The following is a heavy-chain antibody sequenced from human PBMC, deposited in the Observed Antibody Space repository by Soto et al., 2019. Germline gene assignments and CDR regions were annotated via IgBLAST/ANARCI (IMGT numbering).Heavy chain of an antibody. CDR1: GGTFSSYA. CDR2: IIPIFGTA. Sequence: RASVKVSCKASGGTFSSYAISWVRQAPGQGLEWMGGIIPIFGTANYAQKFQGRVTITADESTSTAYMELSSLRSEDTAVYYCARERLTNYYDSSGYSAPYDYWGQGTLVTVSS. J-gene: IGHJ4*02. CDR3: ARERLTNYYDSSGYSAPYDY. D-gene: IGHD3-22*01. V-gene: IGHV1-69*13.